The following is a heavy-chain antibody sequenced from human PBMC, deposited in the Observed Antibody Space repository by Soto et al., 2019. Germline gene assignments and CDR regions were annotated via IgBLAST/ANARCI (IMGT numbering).Heavy chain of an antibody. CDR2: IFYTGDT. CDR1: GGSIASDY. V-gene: IGHV4-59*01. Sequence: PSETLSLTCTVSGGSIASDYWSWIRQPPGKGLEWIGYIFYTGDTNYNASLKSRATISIDTSQNQFSLKLSYVTAADTAVYYCGRMFYSGSRGHKYLDYWGQGILVTVSS. D-gene: IGHD3-22*01. CDR3: GRMFYSGSRGHKYLDY. J-gene: IGHJ4*02.